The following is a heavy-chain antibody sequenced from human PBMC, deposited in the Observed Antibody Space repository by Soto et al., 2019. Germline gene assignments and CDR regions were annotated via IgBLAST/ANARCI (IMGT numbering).Heavy chain of an antibody. CDR2: IRSKAYGGTT. CDR1: GFTFGDYA. Sequence: PGGSLRLSCTASGFTFGDYAMSWFRQAPGKGLEWVGFIRSKAYGGTTEYAASVKGRFTISRDDSKSIAYLQMNSLKTEDTAVYYCTRAATEDYYYYMDVWGKGTTVTVSS. J-gene: IGHJ6*03. V-gene: IGHV3-49*03. D-gene: IGHD6-25*01. CDR3: TRAATEDYYYYMDV.